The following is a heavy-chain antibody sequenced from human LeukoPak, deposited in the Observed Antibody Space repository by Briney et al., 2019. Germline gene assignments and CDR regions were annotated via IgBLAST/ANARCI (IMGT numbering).Heavy chain of an antibody. D-gene: IGHD2-2*01. J-gene: IGHJ5*02. Sequence: VASVKVSCEASGYTFTGYYMHWVRQAPGQGLEWMGWINPNSGGTNYAQKFQGRVTMTRDTSITTANMGLSRLRSDATAVYYCAREGGYCSSTSCLNWFDPWGQGTLVTVSS. CDR3: AREGGYCSSTSCLNWFDP. CDR2: INPNSGGT. V-gene: IGHV1-2*02. CDR1: GYTFTGYY.